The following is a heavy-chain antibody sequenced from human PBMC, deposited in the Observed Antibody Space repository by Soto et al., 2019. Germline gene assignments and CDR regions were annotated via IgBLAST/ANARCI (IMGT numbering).Heavy chain of an antibody. Sequence: ASVKVSCKASGYTFTGYYMHWVRQAPGQGLEWMGWINPNSGGTNYAQKFQGRVTMTRDTSISTAYMELSRLRSDDTAVYYCARASKPKSSTSCYDPWGQGTLVTVSS. J-gene: IGHJ5*02. CDR2: INPNSGGT. CDR1: GYTFTGYY. CDR3: ARASKPKSSTSCYDP. V-gene: IGHV1-2*02. D-gene: IGHD2-2*01.